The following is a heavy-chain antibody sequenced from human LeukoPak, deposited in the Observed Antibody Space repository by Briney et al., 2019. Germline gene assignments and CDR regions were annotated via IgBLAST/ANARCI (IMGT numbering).Heavy chain of an antibody. Sequence: SGTLSLTCTVSGGSSSSYYGSWIRQPPGKGLEWIGYIYYSGSTNYNPSLKSRVAISVDTSKNQFSLKLSSVTAADTAVYYCARVESWGSFFDYWGQGTLVTVSS. D-gene: IGHD7-27*01. CDR3: ARVESWGSFFDY. CDR2: IYYSGST. V-gene: IGHV4-59*01. J-gene: IGHJ4*02. CDR1: GGSSSSYY.